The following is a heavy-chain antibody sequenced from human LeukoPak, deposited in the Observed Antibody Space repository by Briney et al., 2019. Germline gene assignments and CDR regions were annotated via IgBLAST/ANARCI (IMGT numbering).Heavy chain of an antibody. Sequence: PSETLSLTCAVYGGSFSGYYWSWIRQPPGKGLEWIGEINHSGSTNYNPSLKSRVTISVDTSKNQFSLKLSSVTAADTAVYYCARGVGYCSSTSCRDGDYFDYWGQGTLVTVSS. V-gene: IGHV4-34*01. CDR1: GGSFSGYY. J-gene: IGHJ4*02. CDR2: INHSGST. CDR3: ARGVGYCSSTSCRDGDYFDY. D-gene: IGHD2-2*03.